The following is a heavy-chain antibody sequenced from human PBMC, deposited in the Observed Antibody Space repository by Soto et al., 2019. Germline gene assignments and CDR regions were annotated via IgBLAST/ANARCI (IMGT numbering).Heavy chain of an antibody. CDR3: VREDILGVRSFDY. J-gene: IGHJ4*02. D-gene: IGHD3-9*01. Sequence: GGSLRLSCAASGFTFSGYSVNWVRQAPGKVLEWVSYISSGSKTIYYADSVKGRFTVSRDNAKNSQYLQMNSLRDEDTAVYYCVREDILGVRSFDYWGQGTLVNVSS. CDR1: GFTFSGYS. V-gene: IGHV3-48*02. CDR2: ISSGSKTI.